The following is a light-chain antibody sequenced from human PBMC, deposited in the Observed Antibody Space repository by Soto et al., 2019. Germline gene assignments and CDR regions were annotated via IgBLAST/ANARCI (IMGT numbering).Light chain of an antibody. Sequence: EIVLTQSPATLSLSPGERATLSCGASQSLSSSYLAWYQQKPGLAPRLIIYDASSRATGIPDRFSGSGSGTDFTLTISRLEPEDFAVYYCQQYGSSPLTFGGGTKVEI. CDR2: DAS. V-gene: IGKV3D-20*01. CDR3: QQYGSSPLT. J-gene: IGKJ4*01. CDR1: QSLSSSY.